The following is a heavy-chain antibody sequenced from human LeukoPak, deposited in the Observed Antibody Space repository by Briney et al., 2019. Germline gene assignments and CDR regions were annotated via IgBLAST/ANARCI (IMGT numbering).Heavy chain of an antibody. CDR3: ARGYSGGWSFFEF. Sequence: PGGSLRLSCAASGFTFSSYAVSWVRQAPGKGLEWVSGISGSGGSTYYADSVKGRFAISRDNSKNTLYLQMNSLRAEDTAVYYCARGYSGGWSFFEFWGQGTPVTVSS. CDR2: ISGSGGST. D-gene: IGHD6-19*01. V-gene: IGHV3-23*01. CDR1: GFTFSSYA. J-gene: IGHJ4*02.